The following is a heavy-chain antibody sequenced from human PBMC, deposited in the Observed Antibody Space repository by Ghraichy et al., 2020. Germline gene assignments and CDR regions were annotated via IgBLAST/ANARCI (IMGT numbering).Heavy chain of an antibody. J-gene: IGHJ4*02. V-gene: IGHV4-59*01. CDR1: GGSISSYY. D-gene: IGHD3-3*01. CDR3: ARAPGRLRKGYYFDY. Sequence: SETLSLTCTVSGGSISSYYWSWIRQPPGKGLEWIGYIYYSGSTNYNPSLKSRVTISVDTSKNQFSLKLSSVTAADTAVYYCARAPGRLRKGYYFDYWGQGTLVTVSS. CDR2: IYYSGST.